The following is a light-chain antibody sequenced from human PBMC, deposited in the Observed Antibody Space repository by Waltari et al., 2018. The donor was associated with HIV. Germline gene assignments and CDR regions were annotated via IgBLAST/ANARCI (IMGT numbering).Light chain of an antibody. Sequence: QSALTQPASVSGSPGQSITISCPGASSDVGTYYLVPWYQHLPGKAPKLMIYEVTKRPSGVSNRFSGSQSGNTASLTISGLQTDDEADYYCCTFAGSSTPVVFGGGTKLTVL. CDR2: EVT. CDR1: SSDVGTYYL. V-gene: IGLV2-23*02. J-gene: IGLJ2*01. CDR3: CTFAGSSTPVV.